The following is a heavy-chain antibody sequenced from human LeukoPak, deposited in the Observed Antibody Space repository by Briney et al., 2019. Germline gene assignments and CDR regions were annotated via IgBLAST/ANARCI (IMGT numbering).Heavy chain of an antibody. CDR3: TTAGWELLAYYFDY. CDR2: IKSKTDGGTT. CDR1: GFTFSNAW. D-gene: IGHD1-26*01. V-gene: IGHV3-15*01. Sequence: GGSLRLSCAASGFTFSNAWMRWVRQTPGRGLEWVGRIKSKTDGGTTDYAAPVKGRFTISRDDSKNTLYLQINSLKTEDTAVYYCTTAGWELLAYYFDYWGQGTLVTVSS. J-gene: IGHJ4*02.